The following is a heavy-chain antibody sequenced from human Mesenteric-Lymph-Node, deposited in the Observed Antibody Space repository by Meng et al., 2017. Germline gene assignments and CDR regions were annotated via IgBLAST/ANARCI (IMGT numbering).Heavy chain of an antibody. CDR2: IYHSGST. V-gene: IGHV4-4*02. CDR1: GGSLSSRNW. J-gene: IGHJ4*02. Sequence: QARMQESGPGLVKPSGPLSLTCAVSGGSLSSRNWWSWVRQPPGKGLEWIGEIYHSGSTNYNPSLKSRVTISVDESKNQFSLRLSSVTAADTAVYYCARVGAYCGGDCYHPRWGQGTLVTVSS. D-gene: IGHD2-21*02. CDR3: ARVGAYCGGDCYHPR.